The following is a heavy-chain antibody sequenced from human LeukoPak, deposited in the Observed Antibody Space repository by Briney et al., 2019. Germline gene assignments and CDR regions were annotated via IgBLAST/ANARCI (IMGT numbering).Heavy chain of an antibody. D-gene: IGHD6-19*01. CDR2: INSVGSST. CDR1: GFTFSSFW. Sequence: GGSLRLSCAASGFTFSSFWMHWVRQAPGKGLVWVSRINSVGSSTSYADSVKGRFTISRDNAKNTLYLQMNSLRAEDTAVYYCARERTSGWDAFDFWGQGALVSVSS. V-gene: IGHV3-74*01. J-gene: IGHJ4*02. CDR3: ARERTSGWDAFDF.